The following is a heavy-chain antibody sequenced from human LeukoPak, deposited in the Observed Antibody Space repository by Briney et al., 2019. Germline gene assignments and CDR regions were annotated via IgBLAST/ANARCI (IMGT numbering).Heavy chain of an antibody. V-gene: IGHV7-4-1*02. Sequence: ASVKVSYKASGYTFTRHGLNWVRQAPGQGLQWMTWISTQTGNPTFAQGFTGRFVFSLDSSVSTAYLEISSLKAEDTAMYYCARDANTYYYEINGYTDAFDIWGQGTMVTVSS. J-gene: IGHJ3*02. CDR1: GYTFTRHG. CDR2: ISTQTGNP. D-gene: IGHD3-22*01. CDR3: ARDANTYYYEINGYTDAFDI.